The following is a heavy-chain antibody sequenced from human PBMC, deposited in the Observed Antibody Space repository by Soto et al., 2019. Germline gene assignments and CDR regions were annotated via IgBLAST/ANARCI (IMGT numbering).Heavy chain of an antibody. CDR2: IRNKVKSYTT. V-gene: IGHV3-72*01. CDR3: VKLAYLPDGVWSHFDH. Sequence: GGSKRLSYVSSGLNFSYYYMDLVRQNQGKGLEWVGRIRNKVKSYTTEYAASVKGRFTISRDDSKNSLNLQMNSLKLDDTAVYYCVKLAYLPDGVWSHFDHWGQGTLVTVSS. CDR1: GLNFSYYY. J-gene: IGHJ4*02. D-gene: IGHD2-8*02.